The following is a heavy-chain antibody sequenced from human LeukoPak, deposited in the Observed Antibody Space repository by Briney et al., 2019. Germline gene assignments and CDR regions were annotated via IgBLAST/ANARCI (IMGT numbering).Heavy chain of an antibody. CDR2: ISSSSSYI. J-gene: IGHJ4*02. V-gene: IGHV3-21*01. CDR3: ARVAYYYDSSGYQYYFDY. D-gene: IGHD3-22*01. CDR1: GFTFSSYS. Sequence: GGSLRLSCAASGFTFSSYSMNWVRQAPGKGLEWVSSISSSSSYIYYADSVKGRFTISRDNAKNSLYLQMNSLRDEDTAVYYCARVAYYYDSSGYQYYFDYWGQGTLVTVSS.